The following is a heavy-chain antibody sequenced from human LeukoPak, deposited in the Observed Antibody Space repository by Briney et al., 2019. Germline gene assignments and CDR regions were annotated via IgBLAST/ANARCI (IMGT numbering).Heavy chain of an antibody. J-gene: IGHJ3*02. V-gene: IGHV4-39*07. CDR1: GGSISSSSYY. D-gene: IGHD5-24*01. CDR3: ARERSEWLQPHGAFDI. CDR2: IYYSGST. Sequence: PSETLSLTCTVSGGSISSSSYYWGWIRQPPGKGLEWVGSIYYSGSTYYNPSLKGRVTISVDTSKNQFSLKLSSVTAADTAVYYCARERSEWLQPHGAFDIWGQGTMVTVSS.